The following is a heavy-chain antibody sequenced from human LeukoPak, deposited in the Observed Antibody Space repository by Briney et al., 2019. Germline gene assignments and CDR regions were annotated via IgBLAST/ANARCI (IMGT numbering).Heavy chain of an antibody. CDR1: GYSFTSYW. V-gene: IGHV5-10-1*01. J-gene: IGHJ5*02. CDR3: ARGGKSAYGWFDP. D-gene: IGHD5-12*01. CDR2: IDPSDSYT. Sequence: PGESLKISCKGSGYSFTSYWISWVRQMLGKGLEWMGTIDPSDSYTNYSPSFQGHVTISADKSISTAYLQWSSLKASDTAMYYCARGGKSAYGWFDPWGQGALVTVSS.